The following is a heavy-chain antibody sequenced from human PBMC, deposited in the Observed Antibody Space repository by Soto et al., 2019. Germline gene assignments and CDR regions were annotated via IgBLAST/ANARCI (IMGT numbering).Heavy chain of an antibody. D-gene: IGHD3-9*01. J-gene: IGHJ4*02. Sequence: SETLSLTCTVSGVSISSGCYYWIWIRQHPGKGLEGIGYIYYSGSTYYNPSLKSRVTISVDTSKNPFSLNLSTVTAADTAVYYCARGGYDILTGYKGPDYWGQGTLVTVSS. CDR1: GVSISSGCYY. CDR2: IYYSGST. CDR3: ARGGYDILTGYKGPDY. V-gene: IGHV4-31*03.